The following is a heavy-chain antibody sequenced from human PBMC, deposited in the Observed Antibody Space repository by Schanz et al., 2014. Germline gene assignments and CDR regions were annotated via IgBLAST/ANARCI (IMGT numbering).Heavy chain of an antibody. CDR3: AKDLNRVATAPQS. V-gene: IGHV3-23*04. Sequence: EVQLVESGGGLVQPGGSLRLSCAASGFTFSSYAMSWVRQAPGKGLEWVSHIVGSGDSTYYADSVTGRFTISGDNSKNTLFLQMNSLRVEDTAIYYCAKDLNRVATAPQSWGQGTLVTVSS. D-gene: IGHD5-12*01. CDR1: GFTFSSYA. J-gene: IGHJ5*02. CDR2: IVGSGDST.